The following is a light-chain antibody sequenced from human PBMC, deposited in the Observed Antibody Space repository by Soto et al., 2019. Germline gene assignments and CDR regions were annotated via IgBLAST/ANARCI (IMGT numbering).Light chain of an antibody. CDR1: QSISDT. CDR2: GAS. CDR3: QKYNNWPWT. J-gene: IGKJ1*01. Sequence: MTQSPATLSLWAGRGATLAWVASQSISDTLAWYQQKPGQAPRLLIHGASTRASGFPARFSGSGSGTDFTLTISSLQSEDFAVYYCQKYNNWPWTFGQGTKVDIK. V-gene: IGKV3-15*01.